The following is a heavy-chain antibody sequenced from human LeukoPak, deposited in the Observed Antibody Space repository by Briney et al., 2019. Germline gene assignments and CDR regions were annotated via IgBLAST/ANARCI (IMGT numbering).Heavy chain of an antibody. CDR1: GGSITSYY. V-gene: IGHV4-59*01. Sequence: SSETLSLTRTVSGGSITSYYWSWIRQPPGKGLEWIGYVYYSGSTNYNPSLKSRVTISVDTSKNQFSLKLSSVTAADTAVYYCARGGSAEESSAYYKYYYYYMDVWGKGTTVTVS. CDR3: ARGGSAEESSAYYKYYYYYMDV. J-gene: IGHJ6*03. D-gene: IGHD3-22*01. CDR2: VYYSGST.